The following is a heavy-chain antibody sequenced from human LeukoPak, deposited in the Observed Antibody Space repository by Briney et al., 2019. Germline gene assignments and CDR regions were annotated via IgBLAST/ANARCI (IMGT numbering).Heavy chain of an antibody. V-gene: IGHV1-18*01. CDR3: ARGDGDY. Sequence: ASVKVPCKASGYTFTSFGVSWMRQAPGQGLEWLGWIRAYNGDTSHARKLQGRLTMTTDTSTSTAYMELRSLRSDDTAVYYCARGDGDYWGQGTLVTVSS. CDR2: IRAYNGDT. J-gene: IGHJ4*02. CDR1: GYTFTSFG. D-gene: IGHD5-24*01.